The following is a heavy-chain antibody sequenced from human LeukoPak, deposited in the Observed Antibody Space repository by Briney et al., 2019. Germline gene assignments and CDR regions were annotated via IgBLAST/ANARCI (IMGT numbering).Heavy chain of an antibody. Sequence: GGPLRLSCAASGFTFSNYAMSWVRQAPGKGLEWVSAISGSGSDTYYADSVKGRFTISRDNSKNTLYLQMNSLRSEDTAVYYCAKYRPVAVAGTREYDYWGQGTLVTVSS. V-gene: IGHV3-23*01. CDR2: ISGSGSDT. J-gene: IGHJ4*02. D-gene: IGHD6-19*01. CDR3: AKYRPVAVAGTREYDY. CDR1: GFTFSNYA.